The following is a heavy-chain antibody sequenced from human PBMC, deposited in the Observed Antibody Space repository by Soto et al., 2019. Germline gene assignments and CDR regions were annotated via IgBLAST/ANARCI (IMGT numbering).Heavy chain of an antibody. D-gene: IGHD5-12*01. V-gene: IGHV1-2*02. CDR2: ISPNSGGT. CDR1: GYTFTGYY. CDR3: ARVGWLHRYFDY. Sequence: ASVKVSCTASGYTFTGYYMHWVRQAPGQGLEWMGWISPNSGGTNYAQKFQGRVTMTRDTSTSTVYMELSSLRSEDTAVYYCARVGWLHRYFDYWGQGTLVTVSS. J-gene: IGHJ4*02.